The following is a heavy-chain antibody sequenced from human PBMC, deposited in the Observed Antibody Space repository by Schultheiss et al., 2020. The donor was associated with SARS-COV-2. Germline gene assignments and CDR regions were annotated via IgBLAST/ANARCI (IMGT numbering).Heavy chain of an antibody. CDR3: ARDLPCSSTSCYSRSYYMDV. Sequence: GGSLRLSCAASGFTFSSYSMNWVRQAPGKGLEWVSYISSSSSTIYYADSVKGRFTISRDNAKNSLYLQMNSLRAEDTAVYYCARDLPCSSTSCYSRSYYMDVWGKGTTVTVSS. D-gene: IGHD2-2*01. CDR2: ISSSSSTI. J-gene: IGHJ6*03. CDR1: GFTFSSYS. V-gene: IGHV3-48*01.